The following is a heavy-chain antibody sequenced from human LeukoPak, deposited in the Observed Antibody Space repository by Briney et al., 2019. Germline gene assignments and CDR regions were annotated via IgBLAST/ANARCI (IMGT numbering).Heavy chain of an antibody. CDR1: GFTFSSYG. CDR3: AKEGLEAFDI. D-gene: IGHD1-1*01. Sequence: RTGGSLRLSCAASGFTFSSYGMHRVRQAPGKGLEWVAVISYDGSNKYYADSVKGRFTISRDNSKTTLYLQMNSLRAEDTAVYYCAKEGLEAFDIWGQGTMVTVSS. J-gene: IGHJ3*02. CDR2: ISYDGSNK. V-gene: IGHV3-30*18.